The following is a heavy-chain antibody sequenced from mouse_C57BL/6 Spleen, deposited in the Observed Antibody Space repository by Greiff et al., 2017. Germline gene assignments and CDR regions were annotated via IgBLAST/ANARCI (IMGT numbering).Heavy chain of an antibody. Sequence: QVQLQQPGAELVKPGASVKLSCKASGYTFTSYWMHWVKQRPGQGLEWIGMIHPNSGSTNYNEKFKGKATLTVATSSSTASMQLSSLTSEDSGVYGCASPGYGSRERSFEDWGQGTTLTVSA. CDR3: ASPGYGSRERSFED. J-gene: IGHJ2*01. D-gene: IGHD1-1*01. CDR2: IHPNSGST. CDR1: GYTFTSYW. V-gene: IGHV1-64*01.